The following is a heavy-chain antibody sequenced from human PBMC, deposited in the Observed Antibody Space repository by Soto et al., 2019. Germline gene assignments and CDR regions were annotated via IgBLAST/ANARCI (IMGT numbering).Heavy chain of an antibody. J-gene: IGHJ3*02. D-gene: IGHD1-26*01. CDR1: GYTFTGYY. CDR2: INPNSGGT. CDR3: ARDGLVGATPAFDI. V-gene: IGHV1-2*04. Sequence: ASVKVSCKASGYTFTGYYMHWMRQAPGQGLEWMGWINPNSGGTNYAQKFQGWVTMTRDTSISTAYMELSRLRSDDTAVYYCARDGLVGATPAFDIWGQGTMVTVSS.